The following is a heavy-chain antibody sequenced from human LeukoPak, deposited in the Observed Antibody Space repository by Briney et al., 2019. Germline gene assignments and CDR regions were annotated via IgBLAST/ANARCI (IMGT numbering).Heavy chain of an antibody. CDR3: ARDNGINYWYFDL. V-gene: IGHV4-59*01. CDR2: IYYSGST. Sequence: SVTLSLTCTVSGGSISSYYWSWIRQPPGKGLEWIGYIYYSGSTNYNPSLKSRVTISVDTSKNQFSLKLSSVTAADTAVYYCARDNGINYWYFDLWGRGTLVTVSS. D-gene: IGHD1-20*01. CDR1: GGSISSYY. J-gene: IGHJ2*01.